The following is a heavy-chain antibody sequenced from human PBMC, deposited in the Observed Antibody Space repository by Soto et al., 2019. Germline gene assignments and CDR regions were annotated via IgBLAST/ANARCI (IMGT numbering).Heavy chain of an antibody. V-gene: IGHV4-34*01. CDR3: ARAPQIIAKAFDI. CDR1: GGSFSGYY. CDR2: INHSGST. Sequence: QVQLQQWGAGLLKPSETLSLTCAVYGGSFSGYYWSWIRQPPGKGLEWIGEINHSGSTNYNPSLKSRVTISVDTSKNQFSLKLSSVTAADTAVYYCARAPQIIAKAFDIWGQGTMVTLSS. D-gene: IGHD6-13*01. J-gene: IGHJ3*02.